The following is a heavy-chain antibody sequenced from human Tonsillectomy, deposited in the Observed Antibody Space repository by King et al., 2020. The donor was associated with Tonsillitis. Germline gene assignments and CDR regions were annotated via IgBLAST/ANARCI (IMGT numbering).Heavy chain of an antibody. CDR1: GFTVSSNY. CDR3: VRDSLGGYRFDY. D-gene: IGHD3-16*01. Sequence: VQLVESGGGLIQPGGSLRLSCAASGFTVSSNYMSWVRQAPGKGLEWVSVIYDSGTTYYADSVKGRFTISRDDSKNTLYLQMHSLRAEDTAVYYCVRDSLGGYRFDYWGQGTLVTVSS. V-gene: IGHV3-53*01. J-gene: IGHJ4*02. CDR2: IYDSGTT.